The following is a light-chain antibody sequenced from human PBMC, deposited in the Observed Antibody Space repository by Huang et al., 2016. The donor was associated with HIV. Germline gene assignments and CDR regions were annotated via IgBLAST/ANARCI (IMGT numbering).Light chain of an antibody. CDR3: QQSYFTPLT. CDR2: GAS. J-gene: IGKJ4*01. V-gene: IGKV1-39*01. CDR1: QTITTY. Sequence: DIQMTQSPSSLSASVGDRVTITCRASQTITTYLSWYQQKPGKAPKLLSYGASSLHSGVPSRFSGSGSGTDFTLTISSLQPEDFATYYCQQSYFTPLTFGGGTRLEIK.